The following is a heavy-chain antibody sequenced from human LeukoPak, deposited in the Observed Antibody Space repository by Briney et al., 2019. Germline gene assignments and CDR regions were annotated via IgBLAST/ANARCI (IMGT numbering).Heavy chain of an antibody. D-gene: IGHD3-16*02. CDR1: GFTFSSYW. CDR2: IKQDGSEK. Sequence: GGSLRLSCAASGFTFSSYWMSWVRQAPGKGLEYVANIKQDGSEKHYVDSVKGRFTISRDNSKNTLYLQMNSLRAEDTAVYYCAKDYYDYVWGSYRPFDYWGQGTLVTVSS. V-gene: IGHV3-7*03. J-gene: IGHJ4*02. CDR3: AKDYYDYVWGSYRPFDY.